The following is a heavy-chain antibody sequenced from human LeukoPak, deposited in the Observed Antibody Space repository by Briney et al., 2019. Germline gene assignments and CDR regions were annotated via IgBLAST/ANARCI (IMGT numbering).Heavy chain of an antibody. CDR3: ARIKSLYDFWSGSERGKVLDY. J-gene: IGHJ4*02. CDR2: IYYSGST. CDR1: GGSISSSSYY. D-gene: IGHD3-3*01. V-gene: IGHV4-39*07. Sequence: SSETLSLTCTVSGGSISSSSYYWGWIRQPPGKGLEWIGSIYYSGSTYYNPSLKSRVTISVDTSKNQFSLKLSSVTAADTAVYYCARIKSLYDFWSGSERGKVLDYWGQGTLDTVSS.